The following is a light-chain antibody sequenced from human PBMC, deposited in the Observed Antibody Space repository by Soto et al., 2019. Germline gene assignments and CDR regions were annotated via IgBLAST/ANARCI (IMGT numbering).Light chain of an antibody. V-gene: IGKV3-20*01. CDR1: QSVSSS. Sequence: FVVTQSPDTLSLSPGESATLSCRASQSVSSSVAWYQHKPGQSPRLVVYSGYKRSPGIPARFSGSGSGTDFTLTISRLEPEDFAVYYCQQFSSYPLTFGGGTKVDIK. CDR3: QQFSSYPLT. J-gene: IGKJ4*01. CDR2: SGY.